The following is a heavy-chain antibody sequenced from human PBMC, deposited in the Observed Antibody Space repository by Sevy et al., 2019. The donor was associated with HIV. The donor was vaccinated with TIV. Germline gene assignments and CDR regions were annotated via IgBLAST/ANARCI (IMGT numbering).Heavy chain of an antibody. J-gene: IGHJ5*02. Sequence: GGSLRLSCTVSEFTFGHYTMSWVRQAPGKGLEWVGFIRSNSYGGTTKYAASVKGRFTISRDNAKNSLYLQMNSLRAEDTAVYYCARGWAVAGIDPWGQGTLVTVSS. V-gene: IGHV3-49*04. CDR1: EFTFGHYT. D-gene: IGHD6-19*01. CDR2: IRSNSYGGTT. CDR3: ARGWAVAGIDP.